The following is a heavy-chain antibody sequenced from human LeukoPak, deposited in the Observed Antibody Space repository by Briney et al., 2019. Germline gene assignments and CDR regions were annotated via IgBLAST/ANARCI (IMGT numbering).Heavy chain of an antibody. Sequence: PSETLSLTCAVYGGSFSGYYWSWIRQPPGKGLEWIGEINHSGSTNYSPSLKSRVTISVDTSKNQFSLKLSSVTAADTAVYYCASLTSVGIAAAGTDFDYWGQGTLVTVSS. CDR1: GGSFSGYY. CDR3: ASLTSVGIAAAGTDFDY. V-gene: IGHV4-34*01. J-gene: IGHJ4*02. D-gene: IGHD6-13*01. CDR2: INHSGST.